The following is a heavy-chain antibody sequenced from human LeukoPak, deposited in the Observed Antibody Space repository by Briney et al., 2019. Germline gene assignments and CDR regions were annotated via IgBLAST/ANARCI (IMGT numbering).Heavy chain of an antibody. V-gene: IGHV3-23*01. J-gene: IGHJ4*02. D-gene: IGHD2-15*01. CDR1: GFTFSSYA. CDR3: ARGRCSGGSCYSDY. CDR2: ISISGGTT. Sequence: GGSLRLSCAASGFTFSSYAMSWVRQAPGKGLEWVSTISISGGTTYYADSVKGRFTISRDNSKNTLYLQMNSLRAEDTAVYYCARGRCSGGSCYSDYWGQGTLVTVSS.